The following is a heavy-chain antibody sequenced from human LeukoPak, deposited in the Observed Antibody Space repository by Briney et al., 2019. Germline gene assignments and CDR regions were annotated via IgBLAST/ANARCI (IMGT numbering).Heavy chain of an antibody. D-gene: IGHD2-15*01. CDR2: IRYDGSNK. Sequence: PGGPLRLSCAASGFIFNTYVMHWVRQAQGKGLEWLAFIRYDGSNKNYADSVKGRFTISRDNTKNSLYLQMNSLRAEDTAVYYCAKDGGSDPDSFDIWGQGTMVTVSS. CDR3: AKDGGSDPDSFDI. J-gene: IGHJ3*02. CDR1: GFIFNTYV. V-gene: IGHV3-30*02.